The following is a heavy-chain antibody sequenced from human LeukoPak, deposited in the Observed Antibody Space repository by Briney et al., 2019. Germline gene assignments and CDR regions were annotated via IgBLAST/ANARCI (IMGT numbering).Heavy chain of an antibody. CDR3: ARPRILGELLSDAFDI. Sequence: ASVKVSCKVSGYTLTELSMHWVRQAPGKGLEWMGGFDPEDGETIYAQKFQGRVTMTENTSTDTAYMELSSLRSEDTAVYYCARPRILGELLSDAFDIWGQGTMVTVSS. V-gene: IGHV1-24*01. D-gene: IGHD3-16*01. CDR2: FDPEDGET. J-gene: IGHJ3*02. CDR1: GYTLTELS.